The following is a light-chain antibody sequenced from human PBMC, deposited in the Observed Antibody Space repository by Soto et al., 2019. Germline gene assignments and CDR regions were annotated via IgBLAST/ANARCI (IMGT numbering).Light chain of an antibody. CDR2: KNS. J-gene: IGLJ1*01. CDR1: ALPQRY. CDR3: QSTDRSDAYV. V-gene: IGLV3-25*02. Sequence: SYELTQPPSVSVSPGQTARITCSGDALPQRYASWYQQKPGQAPLLVIYKNSERPSGIPERFSGSSSGTTVTLTISGVQAQDEADYYCQSTDRSDAYVCGTGPKVTGL.